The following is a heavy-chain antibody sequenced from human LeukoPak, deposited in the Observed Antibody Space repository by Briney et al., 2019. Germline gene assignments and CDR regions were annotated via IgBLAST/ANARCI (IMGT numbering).Heavy chain of an antibody. D-gene: IGHD2-2*01. CDR1: GGSFSGYY. J-gene: IGHJ4*02. V-gene: IGHV4-34*01. CDR2: INHSGGT. CDR3: ARGTPGPIGYCSSTSCLKSYYFDY. Sequence: SETLSLTCAVYGGSFSGYYWSWIRQPPGKGLEWIGEINHSGGTNYNPSLKSRVTISVDTSKNQFSLKLSSVTAADTAVYYCARGTPGPIGYCSSTSCLKSYYFDYWGQGTLVTVSS.